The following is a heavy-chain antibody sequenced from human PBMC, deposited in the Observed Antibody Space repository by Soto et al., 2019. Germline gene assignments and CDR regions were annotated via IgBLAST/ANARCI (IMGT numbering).Heavy chain of an antibody. Sequence: QITLKESGPALVKPTQTLTLTCTCSGFSVTGSGVAVGWIRQPPGKALEWLALIYWDDDKRYSPSLKSRLTISRDTSKNQVVLTMTNMGPVDKGTYYCEKGGMSIINGYEFWGQGTLVTVPS. J-gene: IGHJ4*02. D-gene: IGHD2-15*01. CDR1: GFSVTGSGVA. CDR3: EKGGMSIINGYEF. CDR2: IYWDDDK. V-gene: IGHV2-5*02.